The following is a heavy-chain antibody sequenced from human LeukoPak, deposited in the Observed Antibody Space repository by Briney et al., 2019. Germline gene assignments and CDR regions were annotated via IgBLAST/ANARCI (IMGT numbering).Heavy chain of an antibody. CDR1: GGSISSGDYY. V-gene: IGHV4-30-4*01. Sequence: SETLSLTCTVSGGSISSGDYYWSWIRQPPVKGLEWIGYIYYSGGTYYNPSLKSRVTISVDTSKNQFSLKLSSVTAADTAVYYCARDQVGELIGWFDPWGQGTLVTVSS. D-gene: IGHD3-10*01. CDR3: ARDQVGELIGWFDP. CDR2: IYYSGGT. J-gene: IGHJ5*02.